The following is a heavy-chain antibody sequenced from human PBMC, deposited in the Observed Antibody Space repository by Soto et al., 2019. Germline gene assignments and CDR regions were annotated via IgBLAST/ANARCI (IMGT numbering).Heavy chain of an antibody. J-gene: IGHJ5*01. CDR1: GFSLSTHGVG. CDR3: AHAMLYCTGGSCSTWFDS. V-gene: IGHV2-5*02. D-gene: IGHD2-15*01. Sequence: QITLKESGPTLVKPTQTLTLTCTFSGFSLSTHGVGVGWVRQPAGKALEWLALIYWDDDKRYSASLNSRLTITKDTSKNQVVLTMTNTDPVDTATYYFAHAMLYCTGGSCSTWFDSWGQGTLVTVSS. CDR2: IYWDDDK.